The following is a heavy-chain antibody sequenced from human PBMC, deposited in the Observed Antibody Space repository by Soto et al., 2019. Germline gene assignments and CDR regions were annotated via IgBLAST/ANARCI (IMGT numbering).Heavy chain of an antibody. CDR1: EGSFSGYY. J-gene: IGHJ5*02. Sequence: SETLSLTCAVYEGSFSGYYWSWIRQPPGKGLEWIGEINHSGSTNYNPSLKSRVTISVDTSKNQFSLKLGSVTAADTAVYYCARVRAYYYDSSGYRNCSDPWRQGLLVTVS. CDR3: ARVRAYYYDSSGYRNCSDP. V-gene: IGHV4-34*01. CDR2: INHSGST. D-gene: IGHD3-22*01.